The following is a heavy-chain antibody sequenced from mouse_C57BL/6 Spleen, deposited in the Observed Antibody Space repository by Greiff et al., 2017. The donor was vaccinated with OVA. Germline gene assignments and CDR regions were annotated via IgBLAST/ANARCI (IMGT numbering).Heavy chain of an antibody. CDR3: ARKEVIYYDYDGWFAY. J-gene: IGHJ3*01. Sequence: QVQLQQSGAELARPGASVKLSCKASGYTFTSYGISWVKQRTGQGLEWIGEIYPRSGNTYYNEKFKGKATLTADKSSSTAYMELRSLTSEDSAVYFCARKEVIYYDYDGWFAYWGQGTLVTVSA. CDR1: GYTFTSYG. CDR2: IYPRSGNT. D-gene: IGHD2-4*01. V-gene: IGHV1-81*01.